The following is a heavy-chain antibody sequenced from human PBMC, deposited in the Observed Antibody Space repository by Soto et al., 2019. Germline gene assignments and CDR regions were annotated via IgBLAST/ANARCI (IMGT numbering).Heavy chain of an antibody. CDR1: GYTLTELS. V-gene: IGHV1-24*01. D-gene: IGHD6-6*01. J-gene: IGHJ6*02. Sequence: ASVKVSCKVSGYTLTELSMHWVRQAPGKGLEWMGGFDPEDGETIYAQKFQGRVTMTEDTSTDTAYMELSSLRSEDTAVYYCATVSGYSSSLYYYYGMDVWGQGTTGTVSS. CDR3: ATVSGYSSSLYYYYGMDV. CDR2: FDPEDGET.